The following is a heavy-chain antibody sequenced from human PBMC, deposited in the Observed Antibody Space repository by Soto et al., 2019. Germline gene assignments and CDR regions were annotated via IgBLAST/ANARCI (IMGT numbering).Heavy chain of an antibody. CDR3: ARAYREITGAFAI. CDR2: INPNSGGT. D-gene: IGHD3-16*02. J-gene: IGHJ3*02. CDR1: GYTFTGYY. V-gene: IGHV1-2*02. Sequence: ASVKVSCKASGYTFTGYYMHWVRQAPGQGLEWIGWINPNSGGTNYAQKFQGMVTMTRDTSISTAYMELSRLRSDDTDVYYCARAYREITGAFAIWGQGTMVTVSS.